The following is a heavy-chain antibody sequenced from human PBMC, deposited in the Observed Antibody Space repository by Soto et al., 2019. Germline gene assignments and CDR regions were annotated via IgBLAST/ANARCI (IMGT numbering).Heavy chain of an antibody. J-gene: IGHJ4*02. V-gene: IGHV4-39*01. Sequence: PSETLSLTCAVSGDSISSSSHYWGWIRQPPGKGLEWIGNIYYSGSTYYSPSLKSRVTISVDTSKNQFSLKLSSMTAAATAVFSCVRLSSGSYDYWGQGTLVTVSS. CDR2: IYYSGST. CDR3: VRLSSGSYDY. D-gene: IGHD1-26*01. CDR1: GDSISSSSHY.